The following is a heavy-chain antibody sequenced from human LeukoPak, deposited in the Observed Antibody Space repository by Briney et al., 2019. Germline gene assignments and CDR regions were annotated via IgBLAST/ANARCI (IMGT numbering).Heavy chain of an antibody. CDR3: ARKHCSSTSCYLDY. Sequence: GGSLRLSCAASGFTFSSYAMSWVRQAPGKGLEWVSAISGSGGSTYYADSVKGRFTISRDNSKNTLYLQMNSLRAEDTAVYYCARKHCSSTSCYLDYWRQGTLVTVSS. D-gene: IGHD2-2*01. CDR2: ISGSGGST. V-gene: IGHV3-23*01. J-gene: IGHJ4*02. CDR1: GFTFSSYA.